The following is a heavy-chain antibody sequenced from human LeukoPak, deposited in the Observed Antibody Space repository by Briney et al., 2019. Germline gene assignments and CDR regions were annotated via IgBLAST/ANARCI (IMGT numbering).Heavy chain of an antibody. D-gene: IGHD7-27*01. CDR3: ARLRMGMGSVDY. V-gene: IGHV4-38-2*01. CDR1: GYSISSGYY. J-gene: IGHJ4*02. CDR2: IYHSGST. Sequence: PSETPSLTCAVSGYSISSGYYWGWIRQPPGKGLEWIGSIYHSGSTYYNPSLKSRVTISVDTSKIQFSLKLSSVTAADTAVYYCARLRMGMGSVDYWGQGTLVTVSS.